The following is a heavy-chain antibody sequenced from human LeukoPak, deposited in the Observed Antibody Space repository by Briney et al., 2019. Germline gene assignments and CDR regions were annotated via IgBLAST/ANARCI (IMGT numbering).Heavy chain of an antibody. V-gene: IGHV4-34*01. D-gene: IGHD5-18*01. CDR1: GGSFSGYY. Sequence: SETLSLTCAVYGGSFSGYYWSWIRQPPGKGLEWIGETNHSGSANYNPSLKSRVTISVDTSKNQFSLKLSSVTAADTAVYYCARGSAMVTDFDYWGQGTLVTVSS. CDR3: ARGSAMVTDFDY. J-gene: IGHJ4*02. CDR2: TNHSGSA.